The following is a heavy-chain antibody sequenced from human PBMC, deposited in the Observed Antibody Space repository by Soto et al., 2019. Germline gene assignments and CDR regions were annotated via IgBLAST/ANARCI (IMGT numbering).Heavy chain of an antibody. Sequence: SETLALTCTVSGGSISSGGYYWSWIRQHPGKGLEWIGYIYYSGSTYYNPSLKSRVTISVDTSKNQFSLKLSSVTAADTAVYYCARERNYDSSGYSYYYGMDVWGQGTTVTVSS. CDR3: ARERNYDSSGYSYYYGMDV. CDR2: IYYSGST. D-gene: IGHD3-22*01. J-gene: IGHJ6*02. V-gene: IGHV4-31*03. CDR1: GGSISSGGYY.